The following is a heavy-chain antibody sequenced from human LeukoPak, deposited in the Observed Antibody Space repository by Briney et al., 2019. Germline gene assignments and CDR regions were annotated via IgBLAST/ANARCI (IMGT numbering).Heavy chain of an antibody. J-gene: IGHJ4*02. D-gene: IGHD6-13*01. Sequence: SETLSLTCTVSGGSINDYYWTWIGQPSGQGLEWLGRIHTGGSSNYNPSLRRRLTMSVDTSKNQFSLKLSSVTAADTAVYYCASQRKYSTSWPFFDYWGQGTLVTVSS. CDR1: GGSINDYY. V-gene: IGHV4-4*07. CDR2: IHTGGSS. CDR3: ASQRKYSTSWPFFDY.